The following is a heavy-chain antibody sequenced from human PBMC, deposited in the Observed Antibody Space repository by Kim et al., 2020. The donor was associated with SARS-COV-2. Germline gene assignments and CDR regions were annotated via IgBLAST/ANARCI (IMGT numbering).Heavy chain of an antibody. CDR2: ISYDGSNK. J-gene: IGHJ4*02. CDR1: GFTFSSYA. Sequence: GGSLRLSCAASGFTFSSYAMHWVRQAPGKGLEWVAVISYDGSNKYYADSVKGRFTISRDNSKNTLYLQMNSLRAEDTAVYYCARGGHMVRGVINDYWGQGTLVTVSS. CDR3: ARGGHMVRGVINDY. V-gene: IGHV3-30-3*01. D-gene: IGHD3-10*01.